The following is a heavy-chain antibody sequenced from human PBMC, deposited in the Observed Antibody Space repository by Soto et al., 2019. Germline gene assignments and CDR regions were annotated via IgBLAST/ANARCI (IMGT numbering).Heavy chain of an antibody. D-gene: IGHD3-10*01. CDR3: AAGEPLNY. Sequence: QMQLVESGGGVVQPGRSLRLSCAASGFTFSNYGMHWVRQAPGKGLEWVAIRWYDGSNKYYADSVKGRFTISRDNSKNTVYLQMNSLRAEATAMYYCAAGEPLNYRGQGTLVTVSS. V-gene: IGHV3-33*01. CDR2: RWYDGSNK. J-gene: IGHJ4*02. CDR1: GFTFSNYG.